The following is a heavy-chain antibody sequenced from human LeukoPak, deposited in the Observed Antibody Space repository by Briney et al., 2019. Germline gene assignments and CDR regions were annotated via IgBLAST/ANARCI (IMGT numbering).Heavy chain of an antibody. Sequence: PSETLSLTCAVYGGSFSGYYWSWIRQPPGKGLEWIGEINHSGSTNYNPSLKSRVTISVDTSKNQFSLKLSSVTAADTAVYYCARASIQLGRHWGQGTLVTVSS. CDR2: INHSGST. CDR3: ARASIQLGRH. CDR1: GGSFSGYY. V-gene: IGHV4-34*01. J-gene: IGHJ1*01. D-gene: IGHD5-18*01.